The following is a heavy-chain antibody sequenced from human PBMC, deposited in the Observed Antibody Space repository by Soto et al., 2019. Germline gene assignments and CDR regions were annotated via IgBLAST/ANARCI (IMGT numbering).Heavy chain of an antibody. CDR1: GFTFSTFS. CDR3: ARDLGWAFDS. Sequence: EVQLVESGGGSVQPGGSLRLSCAASGFTFSTFSMTWVRQAPGRGLEWISYISGGGRPISYADSVKGRFTISRDNAKNSLYLQMDSLTDEATAVYYCARDLGWAFDSWGQGTLVTVSS. J-gene: IGHJ4*02. D-gene: IGHD6-19*01. V-gene: IGHV3-48*02. CDR2: ISGGGRPI.